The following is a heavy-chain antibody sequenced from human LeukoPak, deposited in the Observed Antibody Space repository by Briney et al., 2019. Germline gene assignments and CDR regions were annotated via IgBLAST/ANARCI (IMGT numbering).Heavy chain of an antibody. J-gene: IGHJ4*02. V-gene: IGHV3-23*01. CDR1: GFTFSSYA. D-gene: IGHD3-10*01. Sequence: GGSLRLSCAASGFTFSSYAMSWARQAPGKGLEWVSAISGSGGSTYYADSVKGRFTISRDNSKNTLYLQMNSLRAEDTAVYYCAKVLMVRGVIIDYDYWGQGTLVTVSS. CDR2: ISGSGGST. CDR3: AKVLMVRGVIIDYDY.